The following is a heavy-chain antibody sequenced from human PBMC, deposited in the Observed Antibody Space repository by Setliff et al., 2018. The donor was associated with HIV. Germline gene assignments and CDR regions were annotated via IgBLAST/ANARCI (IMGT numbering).Heavy chain of an antibody. J-gene: IGHJ5*02. CDR2: INTQTGSP. D-gene: IGHD4-17*01. V-gene: IGHV7-4-1*02. CDR3: ARGLYGDYGGDLNWLDP. Sequence: ASVKVSCKASGYSFINYAMNWVRQAPGQGLEWMGWINTQTGSPTYAQAFTGRFVFSVDTSVTTTYLQISGLKADDTAAYFCARGLYGDYGGDLNWLDPWGHGTRVTVSS. CDR1: GYSFINYA.